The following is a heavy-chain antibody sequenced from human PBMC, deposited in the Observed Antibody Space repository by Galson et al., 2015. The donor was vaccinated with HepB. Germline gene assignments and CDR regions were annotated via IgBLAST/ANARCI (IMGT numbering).Heavy chain of an antibody. D-gene: IGHD4-17*01. Sequence: SVKVSCKASGGTFSSYAISWVRQAPGQGLEWMGGIIPIFGTANYAQKFQGRVTITADKSTSTAYMELSSLRSEDTAVYYCARDATGDDYGDYNHDYWGQGTLVTVSS. V-gene: IGHV1-69*06. CDR1: GGTFSSYA. J-gene: IGHJ4*02. CDR3: ARDATGDDYGDYNHDY. CDR2: IIPIFGTA.